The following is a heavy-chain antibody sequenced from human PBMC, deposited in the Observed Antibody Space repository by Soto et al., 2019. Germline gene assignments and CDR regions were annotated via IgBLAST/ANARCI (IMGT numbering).Heavy chain of an antibody. V-gene: IGHV5-51*01. J-gene: IGHJ4*02. CDR3: ARLEIVGAKGTLDS. CDR1: GYNSKTYW. D-gene: IGHD1-26*01. Sequence: PGESLKISCQGSGYNSKTYWIGWVRQMPGKGLEWMGIIFPGDSDTRYKPSFQGQVTISADKSISTAYLQWSSLKASDTAMYYCARLEIVGAKGTLDSWGQGTQVTVSS. CDR2: IFPGDSDT.